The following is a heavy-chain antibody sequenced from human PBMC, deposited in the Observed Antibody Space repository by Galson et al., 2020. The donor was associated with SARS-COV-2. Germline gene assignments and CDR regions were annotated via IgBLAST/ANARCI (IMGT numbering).Heavy chain of an antibody. V-gene: IGHV3-53*04. CDR1: GFTVSSHY. CDR2: IYRGGST. CDR3: ARDYGELYFDY. D-gene: IGHD4-17*01. J-gene: IGHJ4*02. Sequence: GGSLRLSCAASGFTVSSHYMSWVRQAPGKGLEWVSVIYRGGSTYYADSVKGQFTISRHNSKNTLYLQMNSLRAEDTAVYYCARDYGELYFDYWGQGTLVTVSS.